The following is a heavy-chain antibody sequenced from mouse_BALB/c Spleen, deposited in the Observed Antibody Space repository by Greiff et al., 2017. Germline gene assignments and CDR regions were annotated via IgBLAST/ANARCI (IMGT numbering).Heavy chain of an antibody. J-gene: IGHJ3*01. Sequence: EVKLVESGPGLVKPSQSLSLTCSVTGYSITSGYYWNWIRQFPGNKLEWMGYISYDGSNNYNPSLKNRISITRDTSKNQFFLKLNSVTTEDTATYYCALMITRAYWGQGTLVTVSA. D-gene: IGHD2-4*01. CDR3: ALMITRAY. V-gene: IGHV3-6*02. CDR1: GYSITSGYY. CDR2: ISYDGSN.